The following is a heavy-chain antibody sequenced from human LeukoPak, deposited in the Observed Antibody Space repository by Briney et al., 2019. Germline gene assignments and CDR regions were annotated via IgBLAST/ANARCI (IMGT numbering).Heavy chain of an antibody. CDR3: ARDRALNWFDP. CDR1: GFTFSSYS. CDR2: ISSSSSYI. J-gene: IGHJ5*02. D-gene: IGHD3-10*01. V-gene: IGHV3-21*01. Sequence: GGSVRLYCAASGFTFSSYSMNWVRQAPGKGLEWGSSISSSSSYIYYADSVKGRFTISRDTAKTSLYLQMNSLRAEDTAVYYCARDRALNWFDPWGQGTLVTVSS.